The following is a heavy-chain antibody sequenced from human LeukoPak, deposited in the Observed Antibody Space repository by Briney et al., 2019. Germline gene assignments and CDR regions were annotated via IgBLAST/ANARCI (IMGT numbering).Heavy chain of an antibody. D-gene: IGHD5-24*01. V-gene: IGHV3-11*04. CDR3: ARDGYNSHFDY. Sequence: GGSLRLSCAASGFTFSDYWMHWVRQAPGKGLVWVSYISRSGSTIYYADSVKGRFTISRDNAKNSLYLQMNSLRAEDTAVYYCARDGYNSHFDYWGQGTLVTVSS. J-gene: IGHJ4*02. CDR2: ISRSGSTI. CDR1: GFTFSDYW.